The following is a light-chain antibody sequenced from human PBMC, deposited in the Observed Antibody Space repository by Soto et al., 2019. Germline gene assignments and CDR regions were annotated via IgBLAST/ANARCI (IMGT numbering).Light chain of an antibody. J-gene: IGLJ3*02. CDR3: ETWDFNPRV. V-gene: IGLV4-60*02. Sequence: QSVLTQSSSASASLGSSVKLTCTLSSGHSSYIIAWHQQQPGKAPRYLMKLEGSGSYNKGSGVPDRFSGSSSGADRHLTISNLQFEDEADYYCETWDFNPRVFGGGTKVTVL. CDR1: SGHSSYI. CDR2: LEGSGSY.